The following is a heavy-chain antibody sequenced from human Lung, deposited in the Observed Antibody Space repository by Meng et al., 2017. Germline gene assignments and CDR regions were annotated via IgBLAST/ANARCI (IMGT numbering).Heavy chain of an antibody. Sequence: QVQLVQSGAEVKKPGASVKVCCKASGYTFTKYGITWVRQAPGQGLEWMGWISGYNGNTNYAQKLQGRVTMTTDTSTSTAYMELRSLRSDDAAVYYCARAEEEYRSDGSCPNFDFWGQGTLVTVSS. D-gene: IGHD2-15*01. V-gene: IGHV1-18*01. CDR2: ISGYNGNT. CDR1: GYTFTKYG. J-gene: IGHJ4*02. CDR3: ARAEEEYRSDGSCPNFDF.